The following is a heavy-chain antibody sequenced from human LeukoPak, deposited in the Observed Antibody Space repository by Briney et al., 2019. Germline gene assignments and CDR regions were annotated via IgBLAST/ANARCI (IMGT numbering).Heavy chain of an antibody. D-gene: IGHD5-18*01. CDR2: TNSGGSST. CDR1: GFTFSSYW. J-gene: IGHJ4*02. CDR3: ARDDRGYSYALFDY. V-gene: IGHV3-74*01. Sequence: PGGSLRLSCAGSGFTFSSYWMHWVRQAPGKGLVWVSRTNSGGSSTSYADSVKGRFTISRDNAKNTLYLQMNSLRADDTAVYYCARDDRGYSYALFDYWGQGTLVTVSS.